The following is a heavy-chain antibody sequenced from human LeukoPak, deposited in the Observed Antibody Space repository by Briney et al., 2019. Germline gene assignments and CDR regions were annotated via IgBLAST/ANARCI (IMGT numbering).Heavy chain of an antibody. J-gene: IGHJ4*02. CDR3: ARPLSYYYDSSGLIGY. V-gene: IGHV3-23*01. CDR2: ISGSGGST. D-gene: IGHD3-22*01. Sequence: GGSLRLSCAASGITLSSYAMSWVRQAPGKGLEWVSAISGSGGSTYYADSVKGRFTISRDNAKNSLYLQMNSLRAEDTAVYYCARPLSYYYDSSGLIGYWGQGTPVTVSS. CDR1: GITLSSYA.